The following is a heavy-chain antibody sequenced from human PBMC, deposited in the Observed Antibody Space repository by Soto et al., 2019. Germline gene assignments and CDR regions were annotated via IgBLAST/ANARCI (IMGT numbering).Heavy chain of an antibody. J-gene: IGHJ6*02. CDR1: GYSFTSYW. CDR3: ARQDYYYYYGMDV. V-gene: IGHV5-51*01. CDR2: IYPGDSDT. Sequence: PGESLKISCKGSGYSFTSYWIGWVSQMPGKGLEWMGIIYPGDSDTRYSPSFQGQVTISADKSISTAYLQWSSLKASDTAMYYCARQDYYYYYGMDVWGQGTTVTVSS.